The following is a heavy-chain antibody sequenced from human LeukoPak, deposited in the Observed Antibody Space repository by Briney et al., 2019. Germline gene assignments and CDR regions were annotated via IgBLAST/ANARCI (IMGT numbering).Heavy chain of an antibody. D-gene: IGHD5-18*01. J-gene: IGHJ3*02. CDR3: ARDGPNVDTAMVDAFDI. Sequence: SETLSLTCAVYGGSFSGYYWSWIRQPPGKGLAWIGEINHSGSTNYNPSLKSRVTISVDTSKNQFSLKLSSVTAADTAVYYCARDGPNVDTAMVDAFDIWGQGTMVTVSS. V-gene: IGHV4-34*01. CDR1: GGSFSGYY. CDR2: INHSGST.